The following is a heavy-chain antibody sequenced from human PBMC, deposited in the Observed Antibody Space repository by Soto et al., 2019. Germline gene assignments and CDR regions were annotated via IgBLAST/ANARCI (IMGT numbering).Heavy chain of an antibody. Sequence: QLQLQESGPGLVNPSETLSLTCTVSGDSISSSSYYWGWIRQPPGKGLEWIGSIYYSGSTYYNPSLKSWVTISVDTSKNEFSLKLSSVTAADTAVYYCARDGRGVNPVDPWGQGTLVTVSS. CDR1: GDSISSSSYY. CDR3: ARDGRGVNPVDP. J-gene: IGHJ5*02. D-gene: IGHD3-10*01. V-gene: IGHV4-39*02. CDR2: IYYSGST.